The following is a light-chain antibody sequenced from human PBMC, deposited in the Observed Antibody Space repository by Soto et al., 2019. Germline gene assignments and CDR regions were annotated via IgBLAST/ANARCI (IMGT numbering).Light chain of an antibody. Sequence: LMTKSPLSQLVNRGEPASLYCEINQSLVHSDGIAYFSWFQQRPGRSPRRLIYKVSNRDSGVPARFSGSGSGTDFTLKISRVEAEDVGVYYCMQRIEFPSTSGQGARLEI. V-gene: IGKV2-30*02. CDR3: MQRIEFPST. CDR2: KVS. J-gene: IGKJ5*01. CDR1: QSLVHSDGIAY.